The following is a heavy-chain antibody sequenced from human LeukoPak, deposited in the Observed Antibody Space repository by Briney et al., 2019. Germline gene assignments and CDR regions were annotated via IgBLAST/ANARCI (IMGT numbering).Heavy chain of an antibody. V-gene: IGHV4-34*01. D-gene: IGHD1-26*01. CDR1: GGSISSYY. J-gene: IGHJ4*02. CDR2: INHSGST. CDR3: ASRGANRFDY. Sequence: KPSETLSLTCTVSGGSISSYYWSWIRQPPGKGLEWIGEINHSGSTNYNPSLKSRVTISVDTSKNQFSLKLSSVTAADTAVYYCASRGANRFDYWGQGTLVTVSS.